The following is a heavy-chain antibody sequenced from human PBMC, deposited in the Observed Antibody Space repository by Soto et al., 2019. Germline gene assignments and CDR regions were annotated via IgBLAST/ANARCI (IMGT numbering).Heavy chain of an antibody. CDR1: GYTFTSYV. CDR2: ISAYNGNT. CDR3: ARRGVRYFDWLPDTPAFDI. V-gene: IGHV1-18*01. J-gene: IGHJ3*02. D-gene: IGHD3-9*01. Sequence: ASVKVSCKASGYTFTSYVISWVRHAPGQGLEWMGWISAYNGNTNYAQKLQGRVTMTTDTSTSTAYMELRSLRSDDTAVYYCARRGVRYFDWLPDTPAFDIWGQGTMVTVSS.